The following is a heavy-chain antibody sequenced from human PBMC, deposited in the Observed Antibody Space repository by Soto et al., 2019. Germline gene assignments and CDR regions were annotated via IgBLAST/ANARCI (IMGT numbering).Heavy chain of an antibody. V-gene: IGHV3-30-3*01. D-gene: IGHD3-22*01. J-gene: IGHJ5*02. CDR3: ARETSYDSRGYYPNLFDP. CDR2: ISYDGSNK. Sequence: QVQLVESGGGVVQPGRSLRLSCAASGFTFSSYAMHWVRQAPGKGLEWVAVISYDGSNKYYADSVKGRCTISRDNSKNALYLQMNSLRAEDTAVYYCARETSYDSRGYYPNLFDPWGQGTLVTVSS. CDR1: GFTFSSYA.